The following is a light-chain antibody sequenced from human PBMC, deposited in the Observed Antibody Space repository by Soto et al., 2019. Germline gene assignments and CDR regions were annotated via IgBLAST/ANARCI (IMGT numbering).Light chain of an antibody. Sequence: DIQMTHSPSSLSASVGDRVTITCRASQGISNYLAWYQQRPGKVPKLLIYAASTLQSGVPSRFSGSGSGTDFTLTISSLQPEDVATYYCQKYNSAPPWTFGQGTKVDIK. CDR2: AAS. CDR1: QGISNY. CDR3: QKYNSAPPWT. J-gene: IGKJ1*01. V-gene: IGKV1-27*01.